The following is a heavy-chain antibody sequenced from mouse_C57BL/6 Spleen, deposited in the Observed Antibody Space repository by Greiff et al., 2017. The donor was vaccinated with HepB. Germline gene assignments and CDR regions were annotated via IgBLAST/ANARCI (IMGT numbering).Heavy chain of an antibody. CDR3: AITYCPSGYAMDY. CDR2: IDPANGNT. Sequence: EVQLQQSVAELVRPGASVKLSCTASGFNIKNTYMHWVNQRPEQGLEWIGRIDPANGNTKYAPKFQGKATITADTSSNTAYLQFSSLTSEDTAIYSCAITYCPSGYAMDYWGPCTSVTFSS. CDR1: GFNIKNTY. J-gene: IGHJ4*01. V-gene: IGHV14-3*01. D-gene: IGHD5-1*01.